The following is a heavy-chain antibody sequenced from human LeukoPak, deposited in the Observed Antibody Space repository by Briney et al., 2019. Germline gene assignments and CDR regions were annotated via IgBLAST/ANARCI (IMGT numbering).Heavy chain of an antibody. CDR1: GFTFSSYG. CDR2: ITSKSSYK. CDR3: ARDPMEAAASGGDY. V-gene: IGHV3-21*01. Sequence: GGSLRLSCSASGFTFSSYGMNWVRQAPGKGLEWVSSITSKSSYKYYADSVKGRFTISRDNAKNSLYLQMNSLRVEDTAVYYCARDPMEAAASGGDYWGQGTLVTVSS. J-gene: IGHJ4*02. D-gene: IGHD6-13*01.